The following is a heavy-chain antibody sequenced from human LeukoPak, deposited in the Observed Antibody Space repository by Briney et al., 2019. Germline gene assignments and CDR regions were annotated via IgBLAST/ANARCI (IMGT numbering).Heavy chain of an antibody. CDR1: GYTFTSYG. J-gene: IGHJ6*03. D-gene: IGHD3-22*01. CDR3: ARGSRGRWLLVYYYYMDV. Sequence: ASVRASCKASGYTFTSYGISWVRQAPGQGLEWMGWISAYNGNTNYAQKLQGRVTMTTDTSTSTAYMELRSLRSDDTAVYYCARGSRGRWLLVYYYYMDVWGKGTTVTISS. V-gene: IGHV1-18*01. CDR2: ISAYNGNT.